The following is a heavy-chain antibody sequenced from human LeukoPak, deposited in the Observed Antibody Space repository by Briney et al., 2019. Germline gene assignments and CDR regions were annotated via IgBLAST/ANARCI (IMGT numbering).Heavy chain of an antibody. CDR2: INPNSGGT. CDR1: GYTFTDYY. V-gene: IGHV1-2*02. Sequence: GASVKVSCKASGYTFTDYYMHWVRQAPGQGLEWMGWINPNSGGTNYAQKFQGRVTMTRDTSISTAYMELSRLRSDDTAVYYCARDRPLYGGNSGWFDPWGQGTLVTVSS. CDR3: ARDRPLYGGNSGWFDP. D-gene: IGHD4-23*01. J-gene: IGHJ5*02.